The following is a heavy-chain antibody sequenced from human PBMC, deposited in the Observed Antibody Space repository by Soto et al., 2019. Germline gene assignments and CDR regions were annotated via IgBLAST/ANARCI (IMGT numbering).Heavy chain of an antibody. Sequence: EVQWVESGGRLVQPGGSLRISCAASGFTFSSYWMHWVRQVPGKGLVWVSRISDGGSSTSYAESVRGRFIISRDNAKNTLYLQLNSLRAEDTAVYYCARGTVRDHDFGDHWGQGTLVAVSS. CDR1: GFTFSSYW. V-gene: IGHV3-74*01. J-gene: IGHJ4*02. D-gene: IGHD4-17*01. CDR2: ISDGGSST. CDR3: ARGTVRDHDFGDH.